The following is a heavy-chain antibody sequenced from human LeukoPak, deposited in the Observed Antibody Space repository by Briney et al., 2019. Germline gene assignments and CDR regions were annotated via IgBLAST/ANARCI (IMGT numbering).Heavy chain of an antibody. CDR3: AKDHNRTYDYVWGSYRLKTYYFDY. J-gene: IGHJ4*02. V-gene: IGHV3-23*01. CDR1: GFTFSSYA. CDR2: ISGSGGST. Sequence: PGGSLRLSCAASGFTFSSYAMSWVRQAPGKGLEWVSAISGSGGSTYYADSVKGRFTISRDNSKNTLYLQMNSLRAEDTAVYYCAKDHNRTYDYVWGSYRLKTYYFDYWGQGTLVTVSS. D-gene: IGHD3-16*02.